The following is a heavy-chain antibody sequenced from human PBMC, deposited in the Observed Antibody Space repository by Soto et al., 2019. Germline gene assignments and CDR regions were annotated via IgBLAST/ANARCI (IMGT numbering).Heavy chain of an antibody. D-gene: IGHD1-26*01. CDR1: GFTFSSYA. J-gene: IGHJ4*02. CDR2: ISGSGGST. CDR3: ARRGSGSYYDY. V-gene: IGHV3-23*01. Sequence: EVQLLESGGGLVQPGGSLRLSYAASGFTFSSYAMRWVRQAPVKGLEWVSAISGSGGSTYYADSVKGRFTISRDNSKNTLYLQMNSLRAEDTAVYCARRGSGSYYDYWGQGTLVTVSS.